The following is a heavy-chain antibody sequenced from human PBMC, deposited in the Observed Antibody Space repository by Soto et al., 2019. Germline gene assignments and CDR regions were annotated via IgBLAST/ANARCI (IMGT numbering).Heavy chain of an antibody. CDR3: ASGGRYPDAFDI. Sequence: QVQLVQSGAEVKKPGSSVKVSCKASGGTFSSYTISWVRQAPGQGLEWMGRIIPILGIANYAQKFQGRVTITADKATSKAYMELSSLRSEDTAVYYCASGGRYPDAFDIWGQGTMVAVSS. J-gene: IGHJ3*02. CDR1: GGTFSSYT. V-gene: IGHV1-69*02. D-gene: IGHD1-26*01. CDR2: IIPILGIA.